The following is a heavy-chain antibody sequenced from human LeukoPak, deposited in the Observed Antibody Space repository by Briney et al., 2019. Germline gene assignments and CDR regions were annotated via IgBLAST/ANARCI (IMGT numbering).Heavy chain of an antibody. CDR1: GGSVSSGSYY. CDR2: IYYSGST. CDR3: ARDRLFGGEQ. V-gene: IGHV4-61*01. Sequence: SETLSLTCTVSGGSVSSGSYYWSWIRQPPGKGLEWIGYIYYSGSTNYNPSLKSRVTISVDTSKNQFSLKLSSVTAADTAVYYCARDRLFGGEQWGQGTLVTVSS. D-gene: IGHD3-16*01. J-gene: IGHJ4*02.